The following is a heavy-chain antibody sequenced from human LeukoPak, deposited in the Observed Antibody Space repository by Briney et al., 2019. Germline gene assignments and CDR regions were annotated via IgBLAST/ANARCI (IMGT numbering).Heavy chain of an antibody. CDR3: ERGVGYGGLFFDH. D-gene: IGHD4/OR15-4a*01. Sequence: ASVKLSCKASGGTFTSYAISWVRQAPGQGLEWMGGIIPIFGTANYAQKFQGRVTITADESTSTVYMELSRLRAEDKAVYYCERGVGYGGLFFDHWGQGTLVTVSS. CDR2: IIPIFGTA. CDR1: GGTFTSYA. J-gene: IGHJ4*02. V-gene: IGHV1-69*01.